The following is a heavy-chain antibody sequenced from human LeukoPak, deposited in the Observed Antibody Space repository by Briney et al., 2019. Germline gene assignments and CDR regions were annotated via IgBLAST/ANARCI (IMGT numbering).Heavy chain of an antibody. CDR2: IGASSTTI. CDR3: ARFAAGGSYYYYMDV. Sequence: GGSLRLSCAASGFTFSNYAINWVRQAPGKGLEWVSSIGASSTTIYYADSVKGRFTISRDNAKNSLYLQMNSLRADDTAVYYCARFAAGGSYYYYMDVWGKGTTVTVSS. D-gene: IGHD6-25*01. V-gene: IGHV3-48*01. CDR1: GFTFSNYA. J-gene: IGHJ6*03.